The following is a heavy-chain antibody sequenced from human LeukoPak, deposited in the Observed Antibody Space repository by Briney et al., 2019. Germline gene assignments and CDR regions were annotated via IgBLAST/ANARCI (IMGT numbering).Heavy chain of an antibody. CDR2: IYYSGST. CDR3: ARGQFRSGWYFEY. D-gene: IGHD6-19*01. J-gene: IGHJ4*02. CDR1: GGSISSYY. Sequence: KTSETLSLTCTVSGGSISSYYWSWIRQPPGKGLEWIGYIYYSGSTDYNPSLKSRVTISVDTSKNQFSLKLSSVTAADTAVYYCARGQFRSGWYFEYWGQGTLVTVSS. V-gene: IGHV4-59*01.